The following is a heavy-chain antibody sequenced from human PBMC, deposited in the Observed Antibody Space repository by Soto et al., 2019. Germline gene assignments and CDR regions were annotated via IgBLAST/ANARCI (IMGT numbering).Heavy chain of an antibody. CDR3: ARGRADRGTFEKETTGFFEY. Sequence: SETLSLTCTVSGGSISSGGYYWSWIRQHPGKGLEWIGYIYYSGSTYYNPSLKSRVNISVDTSKNQFSLKLSSVTAADKAVYYCARGRADRGTFEKETTGFFEYWGQGTLVTVSS. J-gene: IGHJ4*02. CDR1: GGSISSGGYY. D-gene: IGHD4-17*01. CDR2: IYYSGST. V-gene: IGHV4-31*03.